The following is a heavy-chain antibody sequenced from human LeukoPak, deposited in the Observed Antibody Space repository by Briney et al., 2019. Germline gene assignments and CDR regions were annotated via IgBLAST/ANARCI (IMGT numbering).Heavy chain of an antibody. CDR2: INHSGST. V-gene: IGHV4-34*01. Sequence: SETLSLTCAVYGGSFSGYYWSWIRQPPGKGLEWIGEINHSGSTNYNPSLKSRVTISVDTSKNQFSLKLSSVTAADTAVYYCARGRGYYDSSGYLVYWGQGTLVTVS. CDR1: GGSFSGYY. CDR3: ARGRGYYDSSGYLVY. J-gene: IGHJ4*02. D-gene: IGHD3-22*01.